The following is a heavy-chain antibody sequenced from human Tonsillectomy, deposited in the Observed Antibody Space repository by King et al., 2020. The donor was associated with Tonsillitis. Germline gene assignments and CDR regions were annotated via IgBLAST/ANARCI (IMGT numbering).Heavy chain of an antibody. D-gene: IGHD1-26*01. J-gene: IGHJ6*04. V-gene: IGHV3-30*01. CDR1: GFTFSTYA. CDR3: AREDGATRKMDV. CDR2: ISYDGSNK. Sequence: QVQLVESGGGVGQPGRSLRLSSAASGFTFSTYAMHWVRQAPGKGLEGVAVISYDGSNKYYADSVKGRFTISRDNSKNTLYLQMNSLRAEDTAVYYLAREDGATRKMDVWSKGTTVTVSS.